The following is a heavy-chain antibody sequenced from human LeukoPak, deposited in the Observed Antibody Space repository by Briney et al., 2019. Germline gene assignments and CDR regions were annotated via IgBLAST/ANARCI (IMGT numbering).Heavy chain of an antibody. D-gene: IGHD2-8*01. Sequence: GGSLRLSCAASGFTFSNYWMTWVRQAPGKGLEWVSSISGSGSHTYYADSVQGRFTVSRDNSKNTVNLHLNTVRAEDTAVYYCAKERVSSGMMEGVLHMWGQGTTVSVSS. J-gene: IGHJ3*02. V-gene: IGHV3-23*01. CDR2: ISGSGSHT. CDR3: AKERVSSGMMEGVLHM. CDR1: GFTFSNYW.